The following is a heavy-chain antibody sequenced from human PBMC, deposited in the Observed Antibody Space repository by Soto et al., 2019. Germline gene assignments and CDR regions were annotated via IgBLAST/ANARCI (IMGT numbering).Heavy chain of an antibody. J-gene: IGHJ4*02. V-gene: IGHV4-31*03. CDR2: IYYSGST. Sequence: QVQLQESGPGLVKPSQTLSLTCTVSGGSISSGGYYWSWIRQHPGKGLEWIGYIYYSGSTYYNPSLKSRVTISVDTSKNQFSLKLSSVIAADTAVYYCARALGCGSCYSIGHFDYWGQGTLVTVSS. CDR1: GGSISSGGYY. CDR3: ARALGCGSCYSIGHFDY. D-gene: IGHD2-15*01.